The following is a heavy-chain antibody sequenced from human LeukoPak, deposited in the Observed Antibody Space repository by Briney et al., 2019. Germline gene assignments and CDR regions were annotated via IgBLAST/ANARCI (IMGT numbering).Heavy chain of an antibody. V-gene: IGHV1-3*01. CDR3: SARPGIEAAGFDC. CDR1: GYAVTNSA. J-gene: IGHJ4*02. Sequence: ASVKVSCKASGYAVTNSAIHWVRQAPGQSPQWMGWINPANGDTKYSPKFQGRVTITRGTSASTTYMELSSLRSEDTAVYYCSARPGIEAAGFDCWGQGTLVTVSS. CDR2: INPANGDT. D-gene: IGHD6-25*01.